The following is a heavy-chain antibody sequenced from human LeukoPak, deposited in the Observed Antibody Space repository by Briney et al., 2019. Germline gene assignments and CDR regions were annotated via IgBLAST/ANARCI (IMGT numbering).Heavy chain of an antibody. CDR2: ISSRSSYI. J-gene: IGHJ4*02. D-gene: IGHD3-3*01. Sequence: GGSLRLSCAASGFTFSSYNMKWVRQAPGKGLEWVSSISSRSSYIFYADSVKGRFTISRDNAKKSLYLQMNSLRAEDTAVHYCASGVNYFDYWGQGTLVTVSS. CDR3: ASGVNYFDY. V-gene: IGHV3-21*01. CDR1: GFTFSSYN.